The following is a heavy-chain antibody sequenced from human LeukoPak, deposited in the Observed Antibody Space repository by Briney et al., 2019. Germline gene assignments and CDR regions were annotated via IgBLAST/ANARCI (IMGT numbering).Heavy chain of an antibody. CDR3: AKSLFTSATGTGRAFHI. D-gene: IGHD1-1*01. J-gene: IGHJ3*02. V-gene: IGHV3-23*01. Sequence: LSGGCLRLSCAASGFTFSKFPMGWVCQAPGRGLEWVSAIIASGDVTFYADSLRGRFTISRDNSKSTLYLQMNGLRAEDTAIFYCAKSLFTSATGTGRAFHIWGQGTRVTVSS. CDR2: IIASGDVT. CDR1: GFTFSKFP.